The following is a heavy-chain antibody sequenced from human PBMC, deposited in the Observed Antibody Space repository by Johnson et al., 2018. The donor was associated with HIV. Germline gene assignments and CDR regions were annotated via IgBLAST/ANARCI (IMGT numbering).Heavy chain of an antibody. CDR1: GFSFNNYA. Sequence: QVQLVESGGGVVQPGRSLRLSCGASGFSFNNYAMHWVRQAPGKGLEWVAVIGYDGSNKYYADSVKGRLTVSRDNSKNTLYPEMNSLRVEDTALYYCARGKGAAAGLDAFDIWGQGTMVTVSS. CDR2: IGYDGSNK. V-gene: IGHV3-30*04. CDR3: ARGKGAAAGLDAFDI. J-gene: IGHJ3*02. D-gene: IGHD6-13*01.